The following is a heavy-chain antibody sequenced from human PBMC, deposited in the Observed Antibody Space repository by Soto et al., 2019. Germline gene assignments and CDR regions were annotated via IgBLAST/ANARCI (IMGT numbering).Heavy chain of an antibody. CDR1: GGSISSYY. Sequence: SETLSLTCTVSGGSISSYYWSWIRQPPGKGLERIGYIYYSGSTNYNPSLKSRVTISVDMSKNQFSLKLSSVTAADTAVYYCARAPYGDSSSPYYMDVWGKGTTVTVSS. V-gene: IGHV4-59*01. CDR3: ARAPYGDSSSPYYMDV. D-gene: IGHD6-6*01. J-gene: IGHJ6*03. CDR2: IYYSGST.